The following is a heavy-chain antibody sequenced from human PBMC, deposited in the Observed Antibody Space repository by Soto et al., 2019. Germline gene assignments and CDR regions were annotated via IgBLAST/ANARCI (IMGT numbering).Heavy chain of an antibody. CDR3: AREDGYNSNVDY. D-gene: IGHD5-12*01. Sequence: EVQLVESGGGLVKPGGSLRLSCAASGFSFRSYSLIWVRQAPGKGLEWVSSISHDSSYIFYADSMKGRLTISSDNAMNLLYLQMNSLRAEDTAVYYCAREDGYNSNVDYWGQGTLVTVSS. CDR2: ISHDSSYI. CDR1: GFSFRSYS. V-gene: IGHV3-21*01. J-gene: IGHJ4*02.